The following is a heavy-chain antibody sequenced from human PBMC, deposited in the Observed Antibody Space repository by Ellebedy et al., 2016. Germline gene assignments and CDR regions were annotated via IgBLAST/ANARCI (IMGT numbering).Heavy chain of an antibody. J-gene: IGHJ4*02. V-gene: IGHV7-4-1*02. CDR3: ARGRDSDF. D-gene: IGHD3-10*01. CDR2: INTNTGTS. CDR1: GDTFTNYP. Sequence: ASVKVSCKASGDTFTNYPVNWVRQAPGQGLEWMGWINTNTGTSTYAQAFTGRFVFSLDTPLTTAYLQINSLEAADTATYYCARGRDSDFWGQGTLVTVSS.